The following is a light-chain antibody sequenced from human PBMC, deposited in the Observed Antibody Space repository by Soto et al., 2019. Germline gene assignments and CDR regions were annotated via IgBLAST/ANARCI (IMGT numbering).Light chain of an antibody. J-gene: IGKJ2*01. CDR3: QQYNSYVYT. CDR2: KAS. Sequence: DIQMTQSPSTLSASVGDRVTITCRASQSISSWLAWYQQKPGKAPKLLIYKASSLESGVPSRFSGGGSGTEFTLTISSLQPDDFATYYCQQYNSYVYTFGQGTKLEIK. V-gene: IGKV1-5*03. CDR1: QSISSW.